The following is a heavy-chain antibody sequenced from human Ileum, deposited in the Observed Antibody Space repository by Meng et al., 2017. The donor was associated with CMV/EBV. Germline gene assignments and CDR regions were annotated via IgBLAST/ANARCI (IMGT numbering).Heavy chain of an antibody. CDR1: RFTFSNYW. D-gene: IGHD2-21*02. CDR3: PRDNDFYSFDI. J-gene: IGHJ3*02. Sequence: GGSLRLSCAASRFTFSNYWMHWVRQAPGEGLVWISRIKGDGSHTIYADSVEGRFTISRDNAKNTLYLQMNRLRVEDTAVYYCPRDNDFYSFDIWGQGTTVTVSS. V-gene: IGHV3-74*01. CDR2: IKGDGSHT.